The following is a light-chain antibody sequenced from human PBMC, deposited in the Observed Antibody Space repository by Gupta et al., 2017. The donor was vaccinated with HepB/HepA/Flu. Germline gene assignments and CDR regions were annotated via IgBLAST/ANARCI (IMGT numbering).Light chain of an antibody. CDR3: SSYTSSSTWV. J-gene: IGLJ3*02. CDR2: DYS. V-gene: IGLV2-14*03. CDR1: SRDVGGCNY. Sequence: QSSLTQPPSAYGSPGPSLPLSCNGTSRDVGGCNYVSWYQAHPGQSPKLMIYDYSNRPAGVANRFSGSKSGNTASLTISGVQAEDENDYYCSSYTSSSTWVFGGGTKLTVL.